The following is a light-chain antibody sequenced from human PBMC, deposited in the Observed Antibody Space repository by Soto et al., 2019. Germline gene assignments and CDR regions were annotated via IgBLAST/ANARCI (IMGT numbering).Light chain of an antibody. J-gene: IGLJ2*01. V-gene: IGLV1-44*01. CDR2: INN. CDR1: SSNIGSNV. CDR3: ASWDDRLNGVV. Sequence: QSVLTQPPSSSGTPGQRVTISCSGSSSNIGSNVVNWYQQLPGTAPKLLIYINNQRPSGVPDRFSGSKSGTSASLAISGLQSEDEAEYYCASWDDRLNGVVFGGGTKLTVL.